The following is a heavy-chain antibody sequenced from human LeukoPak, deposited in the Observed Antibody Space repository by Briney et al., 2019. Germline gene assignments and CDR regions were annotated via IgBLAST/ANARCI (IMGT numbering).Heavy chain of an antibody. J-gene: IGHJ6*03. CDR3: AKGGVTTSSYYYYYMEV. CDR1: GFTFSSYA. Sequence: GSLRLSCAASGFTFSSYAMSWVRQAPGKGLEWVSAISGSGGSTYYADSVKGRFTISRDNSKNTLYLQMNSLRAEDTAVYYCAKGGVTTSSYYYYYMEVWGKGTTVTVSS. D-gene: IGHD4-17*01. V-gene: IGHV3-23*01. CDR2: ISGSGGST.